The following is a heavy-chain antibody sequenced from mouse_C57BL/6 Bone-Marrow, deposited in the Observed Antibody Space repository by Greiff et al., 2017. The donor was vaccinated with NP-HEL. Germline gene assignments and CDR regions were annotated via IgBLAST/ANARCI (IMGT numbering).Heavy chain of an antibody. CDR1: GYTFTEYT. Sequence: VQLQQSGAELVKPGASVKLSCKASGYTFTEYTIHWVKQRSGQGLEWIGWVYPGSGSIKYNEKFKDKATLTADKSSSTVYMELSRLTSEDSAVYFCARHEGDYYGSSLGYWGQGTTLPVSS. J-gene: IGHJ2*01. CDR3: ARHEGDYYGSSLGY. CDR2: VYPGSGSI. V-gene: IGHV1-62-2*01. D-gene: IGHD1-1*01.